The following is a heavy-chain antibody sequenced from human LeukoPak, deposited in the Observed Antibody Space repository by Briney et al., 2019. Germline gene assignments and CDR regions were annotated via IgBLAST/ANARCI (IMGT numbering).Heavy chain of an antibody. CDR2: INHSGST. CDR3: ARGRRIHDGSGSYYVQRGFDY. J-gene: IGHJ4*02. CDR1: GGSFSGYY. V-gene: IGHV4-34*01. Sequence: SETLSLTCAVYGGSFSGYYWSWIRQPPGKGLEWIGEINHSGSTNHNPSLKSRVTISVDTSKNQFSLKLSSVTAADTAVYYCARGRRIHDGSGSYYVQRGFDYWGQGTLVTVSS. D-gene: IGHD3-10*01.